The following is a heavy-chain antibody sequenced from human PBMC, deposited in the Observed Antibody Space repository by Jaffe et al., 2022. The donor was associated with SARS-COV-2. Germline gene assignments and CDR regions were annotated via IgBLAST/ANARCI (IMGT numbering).Heavy chain of an antibody. CDR2: ISSSSSYI. Sequence: EVQLVESGGGLVKPGGSLRLSCAASGFTFSSYSMNWVRQAPGKGLEWVSSISSSSSYIYYADSVKGRFTISRDNAKNSLYLQMNSLRAEDTAVYYCARDKGSIAVAVTRGIYYYGMDVWGQGTTVTVSS. J-gene: IGHJ6*02. CDR1: GFTFSSYS. V-gene: IGHV3-21*01. D-gene: IGHD6-19*01. CDR3: ARDKGSIAVAVTRGIYYYGMDV.